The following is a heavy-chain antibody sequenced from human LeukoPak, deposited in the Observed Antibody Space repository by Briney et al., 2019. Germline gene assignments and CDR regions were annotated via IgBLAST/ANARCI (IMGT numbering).Heavy chain of an antibody. D-gene: IGHD6-19*01. J-gene: IGHJ6*02. Sequence: PSETLSLTYTVSGGSISSGGYYWSWIRQHPGKGLEWIGYIYYSGSTYYNPSLKSRVTISVDTSKNQFSLKLSSVTAADTAVYYCAREGVAGWGLYGMDVWGQGTTVTVSS. CDR1: GGSISSGGYY. CDR3: AREGVAGWGLYGMDV. V-gene: IGHV4-31*03. CDR2: IYYSGST.